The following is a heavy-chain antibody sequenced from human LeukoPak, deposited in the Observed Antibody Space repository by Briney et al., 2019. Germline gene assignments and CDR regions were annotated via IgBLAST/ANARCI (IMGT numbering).Heavy chain of an antibody. CDR3: AKLWGYYGSGSPSSYYYYMDV. V-gene: IGHV3-30*02. CDR2: IRYDGSNK. J-gene: IGHJ6*03. D-gene: IGHD3-10*01. CDR1: GFTFSSYG. Sequence: PGGSLRLSCAAPGFTFSSYGMHWVRQAPGKGLEWVAFIRYDGSNKYYADSVKGRFTISRDNSKNTLYLQMNSLRAEDTAVYYCAKLWGYYGSGSPSSYYYYMDVWGKGTTVTVSS.